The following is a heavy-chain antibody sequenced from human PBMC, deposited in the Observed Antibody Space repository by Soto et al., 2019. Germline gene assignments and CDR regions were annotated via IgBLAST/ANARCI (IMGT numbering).Heavy chain of an antibody. D-gene: IGHD2-15*01. J-gene: IGHJ4*02. V-gene: IGHV1-69*01. CDR1: GGTFSSYA. CDR2: IIPIFGTA. Sequence: QVQLVQSGAEVKKPGSSVKVSYKASGGTFSSYAISWVRQAPGQGLEWMGGIIPIFGTANYAQKFQGRVTITADESTSTAYMELSSLRSEDTAVYYCAREYCSGGSCYSTFDYWGQGTLVTVSS. CDR3: AREYCSGGSCYSTFDY.